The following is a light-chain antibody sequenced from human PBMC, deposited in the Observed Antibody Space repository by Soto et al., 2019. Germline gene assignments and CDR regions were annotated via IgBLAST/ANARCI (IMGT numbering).Light chain of an antibody. CDR2: DAS. Sequence: EIVLTQSPATLSLSPGERATLSCRASQSVSTYLAWYQQKPGQAPRLLIYDASNRATGIPARFSGSGSGTDFTLTISSLEPEDFAVYYCQQRSIWWITFGQGTRLEIK. J-gene: IGKJ5*01. V-gene: IGKV3-11*01. CDR1: QSVSTY. CDR3: QQRSIWWIT.